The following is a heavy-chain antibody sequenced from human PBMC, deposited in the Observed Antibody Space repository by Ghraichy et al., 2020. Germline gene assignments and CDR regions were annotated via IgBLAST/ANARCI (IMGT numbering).Heavy chain of an antibody. V-gene: IGHV4-34*01. D-gene: IGHD2-2*01. CDR1: GGSFSDYY. CDR2: INHSGST. J-gene: IGHJ2*01. Sequence: SETLSLTCAVYGGSFSDYYWSWIRQPPGKGLEWIGEINHSGSTNSNPSLKSRVTISVDTSKNQFSLKLGSVTAADTAVYYCARVLVPPGSRYFDLWGRGTLVTVTS. CDR3: ARVLVPPGSRYFDL.